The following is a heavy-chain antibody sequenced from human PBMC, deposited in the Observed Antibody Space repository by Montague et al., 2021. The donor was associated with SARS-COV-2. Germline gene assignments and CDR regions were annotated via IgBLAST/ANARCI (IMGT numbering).Heavy chain of an antibody. CDR3: ARRRGAWIELWSFDY. CDR1: GFTFSDYY. J-gene: IGHJ4*02. D-gene: IGHD5-18*01. Sequence: SLRLSCAASGFTFSDYYMSWIRQAPGKGLKWVSYITSSSYTNYADSVKGRFTISRDNAKNSLYLQMNSPRAEDTAVYYCARRRGAWIELWSFDYWGQGTLVTVSS. CDR2: ITSSSYT. V-gene: IGHV3-11*06.